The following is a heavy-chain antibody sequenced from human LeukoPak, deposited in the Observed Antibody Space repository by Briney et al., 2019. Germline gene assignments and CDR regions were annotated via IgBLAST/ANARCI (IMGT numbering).Heavy chain of an antibody. CDR3: ARVLRSSLILTDYYNGLDY. CDR2: ISAYNGNT. V-gene: IGHV1-18*01. D-gene: IGHD3-9*01. J-gene: IGHJ4*02. CDR1: GYTFTSYG. Sequence: ASVKVSFKASGYTFTSYGISWVRQAPGQGLEWMGWISAYNGNTNYAQKLQGRVTMTTDTSTSTAYMELRSLRSDDTAVYYCARVLRSSLILTDYYNGLDYWGQGTLVTVSS.